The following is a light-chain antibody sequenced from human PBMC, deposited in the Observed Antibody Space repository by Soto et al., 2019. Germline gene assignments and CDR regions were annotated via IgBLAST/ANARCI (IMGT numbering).Light chain of an antibody. Sequence: QSVLTQPPSVSGAPGQRVTISCTGSSSYIGAGYDVHWYQQLPGTAPKLLIYANTNRPSGVPDRSSGSKSGTSASLAITGLQAEDEADYYCQSYDDSLGGHVIFGRGTKLTVL. V-gene: IGLV1-40*01. CDR1: SSYIGAGYD. CDR3: QSYDDSLGGHVI. J-gene: IGLJ2*01. CDR2: ANT.